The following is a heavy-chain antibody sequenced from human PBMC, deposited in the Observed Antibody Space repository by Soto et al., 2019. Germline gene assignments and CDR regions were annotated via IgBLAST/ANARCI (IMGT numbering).Heavy chain of an antibody. CDR2: SKNKADSYTT. CDR1: GFTFSDHY. J-gene: IGHJ4*02. Sequence: EVQLVESGGGLVQPGGSLRLSCAASGFTFSDHYMDWVRQAPGKGLEWVGRSKNKADSYTTEYAVSVKGRFSISRDGSKNSLFLQMNSLKTEDTAVYYCTVWGSGNDFRDAWGQGILVTVSS. V-gene: IGHV3-72*01. D-gene: IGHD3-10*01. CDR3: TVWGSGNDFRDA.